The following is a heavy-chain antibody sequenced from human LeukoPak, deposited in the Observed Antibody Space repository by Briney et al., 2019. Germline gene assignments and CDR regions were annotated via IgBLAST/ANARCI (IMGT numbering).Heavy chain of an antibody. J-gene: IGHJ4*02. D-gene: IGHD2-21*02. Sequence: ASVKVSCKASGYTFTSYAMHWVRQAPGQRLEWMGWINAGNGNTKYSQKFQGRVTITRDTSASTAYMELSSLRSEDTAVYYCARDSGGGDSAGRYYFDYWGQGTLVTVSS. CDR2: INAGNGNT. CDR3: ARDSGGGDSAGRYYFDY. CDR1: GYTFTSYA. V-gene: IGHV1-3*01.